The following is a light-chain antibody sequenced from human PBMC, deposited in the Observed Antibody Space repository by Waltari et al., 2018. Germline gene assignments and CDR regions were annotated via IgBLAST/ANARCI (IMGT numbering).Light chain of an antibody. Sequence: DIVMTQSPDSLAVSLGERATINCKSSQSVLYSSNNKNYLAWYHQKPGHPPKLLISWASTRESGVPDRFSGSGSGTDFTLTISSLQAEDVAVYYCQQYYSTPHTFGQGTKLEIK. J-gene: IGKJ2*01. CDR3: QQYYSTPHT. CDR2: WAS. V-gene: IGKV4-1*01. CDR1: QSVLYSSNNKNY.